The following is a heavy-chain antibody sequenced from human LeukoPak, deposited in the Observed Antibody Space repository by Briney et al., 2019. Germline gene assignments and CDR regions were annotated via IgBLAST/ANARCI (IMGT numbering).Heavy chain of an antibody. CDR1: GDAFSSYT. CDR3: ARGDKYWYFDL. J-gene: IGHJ2*01. Sequence: SVKVSCKASGDAFSSYTISWVRQAPGQGLEWMGRIIPILGIANYAQKFQGRVTITADKSTSTAYMELSSLRSEDTAVYYCARGDKYWYFDLWGRGTLVTVSS. D-gene: IGHD3-10*01. CDR2: IIPILGIA. V-gene: IGHV1-69*02.